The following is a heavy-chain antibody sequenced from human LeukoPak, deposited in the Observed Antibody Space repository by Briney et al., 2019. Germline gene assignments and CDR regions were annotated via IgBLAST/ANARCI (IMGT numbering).Heavy chain of an antibody. V-gene: IGHV3-48*03. D-gene: IGHD2-2*01. J-gene: IGHJ4*02. CDR1: GFTFSSYE. CDR2: ISSSGSTI. Sequence: GGSLRLSCAASGFTFSSYEMNWVRQAPGKGLEWVSYISSSGSTIYYADSVKGRFTISRDNSKNTLYLQMNSLRAEDTAVYYCAKVECSSTSCHYFDYWGQGTLVTVSS. CDR3: AKVECSSTSCHYFDY.